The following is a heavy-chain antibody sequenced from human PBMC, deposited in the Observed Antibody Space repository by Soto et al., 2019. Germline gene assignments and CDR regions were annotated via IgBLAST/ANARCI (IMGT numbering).Heavy chain of an antibody. CDR2: ISYDGSNK. V-gene: IGHV3-30*18. CDR3: AKGDCGGDCYSFDAFDI. Sequence: QVQLVESGGGVVQPGRSLRLSCAASGFTFSSYGMHWVRQAPGKGLEWVAVISYDGSNKYYADSVKGRFTISRDTSKNTLYLQMNSLRAEDTAVYYCAKGDCGGDCYSFDAFDIWGQGTMVTVSS. J-gene: IGHJ3*02. D-gene: IGHD2-21*02. CDR1: GFTFSSYG.